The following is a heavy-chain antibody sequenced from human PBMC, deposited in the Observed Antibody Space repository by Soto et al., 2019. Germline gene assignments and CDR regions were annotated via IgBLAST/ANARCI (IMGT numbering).Heavy chain of an antibody. CDR1: GYTFTSYG. J-gene: IGHJ4*02. V-gene: IGHV1-18*01. CDR2: SSAYNGNT. Sequence: QVQLVQSGAAVKKPGASVKVSCKASGYTFTSYGISWVRQAPGQGLDRMGWSSAYNGNTNYVQKLQGRVTMTTDTTTSTAYMELRSQRSDDTAVYYCARLYYYDSSGDYWGQGTLVTLSS. CDR3: ARLYYYDSSGDY. D-gene: IGHD3-22*01.